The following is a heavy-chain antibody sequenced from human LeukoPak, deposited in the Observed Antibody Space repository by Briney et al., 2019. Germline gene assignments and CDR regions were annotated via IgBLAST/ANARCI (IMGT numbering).Heavy chain of an antibody. D-gene: IGHD3-9*01. Sequence: SQTLSLTCTVSGGSISSGDYYWSWIRQPPGKGLEWIGEIYHSGSTNYNPSLKSRVTISVDKSKNQFSLKLSSVTAADTAVYYCARDLLRYFNYWGQGTLVTVSS. CDR3: ARDLLRYFNY. J-gene: IGHJ4*02. CDR1: GGSISSGDYY. CDR2: IYHSGST. V-gene: IGHV4-30-2*01.